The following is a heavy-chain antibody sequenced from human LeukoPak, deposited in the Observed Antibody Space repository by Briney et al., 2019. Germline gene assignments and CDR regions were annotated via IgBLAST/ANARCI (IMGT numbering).Heavy chain of an antibody. CDR1: GFTVSSNY. V-gene: IGHV3-53*01. CDR2: IYSGGST. Sequence: GGSLRLSCAASGFTVSSNYMSWVRQAPGKGLEWVSVIYSGGSTYYADSVKGRFTISRDNSKNTLYLQMNSLRAEDTAVYYCARRNRVYYCGMDVWGQGTTVTVSS. CDR3: ARRNRVYYCGMDV. D-gene: IGHD3-16*02. J-gene: IGHJ6*02.